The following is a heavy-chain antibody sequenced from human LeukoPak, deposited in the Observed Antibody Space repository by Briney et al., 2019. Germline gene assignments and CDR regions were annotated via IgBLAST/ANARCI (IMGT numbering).Heavy chain of an antibody. V-gene: IGHV3-30*14. Sequence: PGGSLRLSCAASGFTFSSHVFYWVRQAPGKGLEWVAFISNDGTTKYYADSVKGRFTISRDNSKNTVDLQMNSLRAEDTAVYYCARDLQEHGVFDIWGQGTMVTVSS. J-gene: IGHJ3*02. D-gene: IGHD1-26*01. CDR1: GFTFSSHV. CDR3: ARDLQEHGVFDI. CDR2: ISNDGTTK.